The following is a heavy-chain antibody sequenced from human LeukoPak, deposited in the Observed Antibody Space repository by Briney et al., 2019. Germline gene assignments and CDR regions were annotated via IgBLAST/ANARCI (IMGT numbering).Heavy chain of an antibody. Sequence: GGSLRLSCEASGFTVSSHYMSWVRQAPGKGLEWVSVLYSGGSTYHADSVKGRFTISRDDSKNTLYLQMNRLRDEDTAVYYCARGPYTSGWWDYFDYWGQGSLVTVSS. CDR3: ARGPYTSGWWDYFDY. J-gene: IGHJ4*02. CDR2: LYSGGST. D-gene: IGHD6-19*01. V-gene: IGHV3-66*02. CDR1: GFTVSSHY.